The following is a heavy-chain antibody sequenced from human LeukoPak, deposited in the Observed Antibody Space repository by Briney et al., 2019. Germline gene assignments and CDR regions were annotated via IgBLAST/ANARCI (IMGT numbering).Heavy chain of an antibody. J-gene: IGHJ6*03. CDR1: GFTFSVFS. CDR3: ARRAVLGYYYIDV. Sequence: PGGSLRLSCAASGFTFSVFSMNWVRQAPGKGLEWVLTITSGSDYIYYADSLKGRFTISRDNAKNSLYLQMNGLRAEDTAVYYCARRAVLGYYYIDVWGRGTTVTVSS. CDR2: ITSGSDYI. V-gene: IGHV3-21*01.